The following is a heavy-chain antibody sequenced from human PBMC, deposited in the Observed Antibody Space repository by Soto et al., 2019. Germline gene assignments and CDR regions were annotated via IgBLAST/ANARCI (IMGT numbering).Heavy chain of an antibody. Sequence: GSGPTRVNPTQTLTLTCTFSGFSLSTSGMCVSWIRQPPGKALEWLALIDWDDDKYYSTSLKTRLTISKDTSKNQVVLTMTNMDPVDTATYYCARIREYYYDSSGYYFDYWGQGTLVTVSS. CDR3: ARIREYYYDSSGYYFDY. CDR1: GFSLSTSGMC. CDR2: IDWDDDK. D-gene: IGHD3-22*01. J-gene: IGHJ4*02. V-gene: IGHV2-70*01.